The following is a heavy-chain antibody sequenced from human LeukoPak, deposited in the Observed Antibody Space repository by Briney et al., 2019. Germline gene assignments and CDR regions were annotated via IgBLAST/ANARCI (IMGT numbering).Heavy chain of an antibody. CDR1: GFTFSSHA. CDR3: ARARIRTYRPDAFDV. V-gene: IGHV3-64*01. J-gene: IGHJ3*01. D-gene: IGHD1-14*01. Sequence: PGGSLRLSCAASGFTFSSHAMHWVRQAPGKGLEYVSGISGNGENVFYANSLKGRFTISRDNSKNTVFLQVGSLGVEDTAVYYCARARIRTYRPDAFDVWGRGTMVTVSP. CDR2: ISGNGENV.